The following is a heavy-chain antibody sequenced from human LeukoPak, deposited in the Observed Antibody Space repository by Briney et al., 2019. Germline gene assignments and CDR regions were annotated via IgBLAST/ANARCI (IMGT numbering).Heavy chain of an antibody. CDR1: GGSINSGGSY. D-gene: IGHD4-11*01. J-gene: IGHJ6*03. V-gene: IGHV4-31*03. CDR2: IYYSWSS. Sequence: SETLSLTRTVSGGSINSGGSYWSWIRQHPGKGLEWNGCIYYSWSSYYNPSLKSRVTLSLDTSKNQFSLKLSSVTAADTAVYYCARDNGDYRSIYYYMDVWGKGTTVTVSS. CDR3: ARDNGDYRSIYYYMDV.